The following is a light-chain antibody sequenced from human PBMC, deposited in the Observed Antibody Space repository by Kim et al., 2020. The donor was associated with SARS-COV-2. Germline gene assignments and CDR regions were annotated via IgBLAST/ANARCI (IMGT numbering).Light chain of an antibody. CDR3: QQRSNWPPT. CDR2: DAS. Sequence: SLSPGERAPLSCRASQSVSSYLAWYQQKPGQAPRLLIYDASNRATGIPARFSGSGSGTDFTLTISSLEPEDFAVYYCQQRSNWPPTFGQGTKLVI. J-gene: IGKJ2*01. CDR1: QSVSSY. V-gene: IGKV3-11*01.